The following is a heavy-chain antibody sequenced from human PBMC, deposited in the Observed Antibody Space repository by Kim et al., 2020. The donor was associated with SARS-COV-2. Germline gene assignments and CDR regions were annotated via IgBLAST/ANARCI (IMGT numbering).Heavy chain of an antibody. CDR3: AKSPYRRYYYFDY. V-gene: IGHV3-33*06. CDR2: IWYDGSNK. J-gene: IGHJ4*02. Sequence: GGSLRLSCAASGFTFSSYAMHWVRQAPGKGLEWVAVIWYDGSNKYYADSVKGRFTISRDNSKNTLYLQMNSLRAEDTAVYYCAKSPYRRYYYFDYWGQGTLVTVSS. CDR1: GFTFSSYA. D-gene: IGHD2-21*01.